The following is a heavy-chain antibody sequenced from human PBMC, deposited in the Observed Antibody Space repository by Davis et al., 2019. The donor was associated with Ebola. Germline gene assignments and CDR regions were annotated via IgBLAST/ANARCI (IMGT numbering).Heavy chain of an antibody. Sequence: SVKVSCKASGGTFSSYAFSWVRQAPGQGLEWMGGIIQIFGTANYAQKFQGRVTITADESTSTAYMELSSLRSEDTAVYYCAREERSTPYYYYGMDVWGQGTTVTVSS. J-gene: IGHJ6*02. V-gene: IGHV1-69*13. CDR1: GGTFSSYA. D-gene: IGHD2-2*01. CDR3: AREERSTPYYYYGMDV. CDR2: IIQIFGTA.